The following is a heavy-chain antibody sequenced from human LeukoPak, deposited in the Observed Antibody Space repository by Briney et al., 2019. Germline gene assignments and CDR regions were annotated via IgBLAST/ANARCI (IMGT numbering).Heavy chain of an antibody. CDR3: TRDSGTYNWFDP. CDR2: MDKETNLYAT. D-gene: IGHD1-26*01. Sequence: GPSLKLSCVASAFSFTNSAIHWVRQSSGKGLKWLGHMDKETNLYATALAASVKGRFTVSRDGSKNTAYLHMNSLKTEDTALYYCTRDSGTYNWFDPWGQGTLVTVSS. V-gene: IGHV3-73*01. J-gene: IGHJ5*02. CDR1: AFSFTNSA.